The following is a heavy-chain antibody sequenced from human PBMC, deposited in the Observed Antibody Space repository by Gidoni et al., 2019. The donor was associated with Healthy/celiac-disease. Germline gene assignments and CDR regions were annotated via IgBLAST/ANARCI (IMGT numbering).Heavy chain of an antibody. J-gene: IGHJ5*02. CDR2: ISSSSSYI. Sequence: EVHVVESRGGLVKTGWSLRLSCAASGFTFSSSSMNWVRQAQVKGLERVSSISSSSSYIYYADSVKGRFTISRDNAKNSLYLQMNSLRAEDTAVYYCARVGGLYSSSWPNWFDPWGQGTLVTVSS. V-gene: IGHV3-21*01. CDR1: GFTFSSSS. D-gene: IGHD6-13*01. CDR3: ARVGGLYSSSWPNWFDP.